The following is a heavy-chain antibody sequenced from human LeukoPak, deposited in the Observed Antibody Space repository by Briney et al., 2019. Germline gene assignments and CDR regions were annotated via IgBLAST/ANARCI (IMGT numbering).Heavy chain of an antibody. J-gene: IGHJ4*02. CDR1: GYSFTCYW. CDR3: ARGVYYDSSGYYGDY. CDR2: IYPGDSDT. D-gene: IGHD3-22*01. Sequence: GESLKISCKGSGYSFTCYWIGWVRQMPGKGLEWMGIIYPGDSDTRYSPSFQGQVTISADKSISTAYLQWSSLKASDTAMYYCARGVYYDSSGYYGDYWGQGTLVTVSS. V-gene: IGHV5-51*01.